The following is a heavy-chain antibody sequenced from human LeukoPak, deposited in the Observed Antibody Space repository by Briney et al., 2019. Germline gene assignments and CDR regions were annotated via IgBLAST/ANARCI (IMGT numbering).Heavy chain of an antibody. CDR2: IYTSGST. J-gene: IGHJ5*02. Sequence: PSETLSLTCTVSGDSISSGNYYWTWIRQPAGKGLEWIGRIYTSGSTNYNPSLKSRVTISVDTSKNQFSLKLSSVTAADTAVYYCARGGYNYGSIRMFDPWGQGTLVTVSS. D-gene: IGHD5-18*01. CDR3: ARGGYNYGSIRMFDP. V-gene: IGHV4-61*02. CDR1: GDSISSGNYY.